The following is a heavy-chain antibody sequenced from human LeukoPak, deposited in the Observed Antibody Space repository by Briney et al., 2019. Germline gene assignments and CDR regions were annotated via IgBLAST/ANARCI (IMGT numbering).Heavy chain of an antibody. CDR2: TYSDGRT. D-gene: IGHD1-26*01. CDR3: ARDPPHGDY. Sequence: GGSLRLSCAASGFTFSSYAMHWVRQAPGKGLEWVSVTYSDGRTYYADSVKGRFTVSRDNSKNTLYLQMNSLRVEDTAVYFCARDPPHGDYWGQGTLVTVSS. V-gene: IGHV3-66*01. J-gene: IGHJ4*02. CDR1: GFTFSSYA.